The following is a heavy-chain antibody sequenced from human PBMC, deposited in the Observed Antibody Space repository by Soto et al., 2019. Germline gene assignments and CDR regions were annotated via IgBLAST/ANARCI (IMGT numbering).Heavy chain of an antibody. CDR2: ISGSGGNT. Sequence: EVQLLESGGGSVQPGGSLRLSCAASGFTLSSYAMGWVRQAPGKGLEWVSSISGSGGNTYYADSVKGRFTISRDNSKNTLSLQMNSLRAEDTAVYYCATDKGGASVYGGHEYWGQGTLITVSS. CDR1: GFTLSSYA. J-gene: IGHJ4*02. D-gene: IGHD1-26*01. V-gene: IGHV3-23*01. CDR3: ATDKGGASVYGGHEY.